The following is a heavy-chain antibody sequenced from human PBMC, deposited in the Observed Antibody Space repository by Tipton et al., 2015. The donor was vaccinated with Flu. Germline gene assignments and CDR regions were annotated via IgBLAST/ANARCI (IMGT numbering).Heavy chain of an antibody. J-gene: IGHJ4*02. CDR1: GFTVSTSY. CDR3: ARDEGGTYSD. CDR2: VYDDGRT. D-gene: IGHD1-14*01. V-gene: IGHV3-53*01. Sequence: QLVQSGGGLIRPGGSLRLSCAAPGFTVSTSYMSWVRQPPGKGLEWVSIVYDDGRTYYADSVEGRFAISRDNSKNILYLQMNSLRADDTAVYFCARDEGGTYSDWGQGTLVTVSS.